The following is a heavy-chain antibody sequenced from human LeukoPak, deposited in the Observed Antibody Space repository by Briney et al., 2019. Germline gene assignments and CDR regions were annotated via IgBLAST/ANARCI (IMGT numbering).Heavy chain of an antibody. CDR3: AKGGYTQIDYGMDV. Sequence: GGSLRLSRAASGFTFSSYVMSWVRQAPGKGLEWVSTISGSGGSTYYADSVKGRFTISRDNSKNTLYLQMNSLRAEDTAVYYCAKGGYTQIDYGMDVWGKGTTVTVSS. CDR1: GFTFSSYV. J-gene: IGHJ6*04. D-gene: IGHD5-18*01. CDR2: ISGSGGST. V-gene: IGHV3-23*01.